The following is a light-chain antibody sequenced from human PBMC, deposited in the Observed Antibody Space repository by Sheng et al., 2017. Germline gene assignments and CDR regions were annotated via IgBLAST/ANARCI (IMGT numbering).Light chain of an antibody. CDR3: QQSYTTPYT. CDR2: GAS. V-gene: IGKV1-39*01. CDR1: QGISTY. Sequence: QLTQSPSSLSASVGDRVIITCRASQGISTYLAWYQQKPEKAPNLLIYGASNLQSGVPSRFSGSGSGTDFTLTINNLQPEDFAAYFCQQSYTTPYTFGQGTKLEIK. J-gene: IGKJ2*01.